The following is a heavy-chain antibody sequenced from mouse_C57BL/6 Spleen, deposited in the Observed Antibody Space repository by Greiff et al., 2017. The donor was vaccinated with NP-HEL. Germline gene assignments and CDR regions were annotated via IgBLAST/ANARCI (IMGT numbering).Heavy chain of an antibody. D-gene: IGHD1-1*01. J-gene: IGHJ4*01. CDR3: ARDHYYGSAMDY. CDR2: SRNKANDYTT. CDR1: GFTFSDFY. Sequence: EVMLVESGGGLVQSGRSLRLSCATSGFTFSDFYMEWVRQAPGKGLEWIAASRNKANDYTTEYSASVKGRFIVSRDTSQSILYLQMNALRAEDTAIYYCARDHYYGSAMDYWGQGTSVTVSS. V-gene: IGHV7-1*01.